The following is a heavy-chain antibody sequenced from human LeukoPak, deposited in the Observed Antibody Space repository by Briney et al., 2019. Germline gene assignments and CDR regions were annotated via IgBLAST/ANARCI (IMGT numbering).Heavy chain of an antibody. CDR1: GGSISSGGYY. Sequence: PSETLSLTCTVSGGSISSGGYYWSWIRQHPGKGLEWIGYIYYSGSTYYNPSLESRVTISVDTSKNQFSLKLSSVTAADTAVYYCARVASRGYYKHIDYWGQGTLVTVSS. V-gene: IGHV4-31*03. D-gene: IGHD3-22*01. CDR3: ARVASRGYYKHIDY. J-gene: IGHJ4*02. CDR2: IYYSGST.